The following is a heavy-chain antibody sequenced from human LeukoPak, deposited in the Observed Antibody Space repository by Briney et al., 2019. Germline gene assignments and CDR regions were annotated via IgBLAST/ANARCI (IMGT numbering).Heavy chain of an antibody. D-gene: IGHD6-13*01. J-gene: IGHJ6*02. CDR3: AGASSWYENYYGMDV. V-gene: IGHV4-59*08. CDR2: IYYSGST. CDR1: GGSISSYY. Sequence: SETLSLTCTVAGGSISSYYWGWIRQPPGKGLEWIGYIYYSGSTNYNPSLKSRVTISVATSKNQFSLTLTSVTAADTAVYYCAGASSWYENYYGMDVSGQGTTVTVSS.